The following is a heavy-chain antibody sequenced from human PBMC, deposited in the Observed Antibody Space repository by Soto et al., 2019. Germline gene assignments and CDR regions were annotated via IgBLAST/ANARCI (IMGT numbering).Heavy chain of an antibody. CDR1: GGSFSGFF. D-gene: IGHD2-21*02. Sequence: QVQLQQWGAGLLKPSETLSLTCTVYGGSFSGFFWSWIRQPPGKGLEWIGEINDSGSTNYNPSLKSRVTISVDTSHSQFSLKLISVTAADTAVYYWARGVVTAYGDFWGQGTLVTVSS. CDR3: ARGVVTAYGDF. CDR2: INDSGST. J-gene: IGHJ4*02. V-gene: IGHV4-34*01.